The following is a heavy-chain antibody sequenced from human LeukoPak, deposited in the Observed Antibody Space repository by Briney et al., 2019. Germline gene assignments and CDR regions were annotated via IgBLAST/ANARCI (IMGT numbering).Heavy chain of an antibody. D-gene: IGHD2-8*01. CDR3: ARDRHCVNGVCHSPPGMDV. V-gene: IGHV3-33*08. CDR2: IWFDKNQ. CDR1: AFIFSGHW. Sequence: GGSLRLSCEGSAFIFSGHWMNWVRQAPGKGLEWVADIWFDKNQHFADSVKGRFAISRDNSKNTVYLQINSLRAEDTAVYYCARDRHCVNGVCHSPPGMDVWGQGTTVTVSS. J-gene: IGHJ6*02.